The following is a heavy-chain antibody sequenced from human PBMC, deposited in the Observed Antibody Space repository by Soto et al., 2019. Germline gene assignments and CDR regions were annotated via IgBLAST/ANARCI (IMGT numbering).Heavy chain of an antibody. CDR3: ASSRPYYDILTDVPIFDP. CDR1: GGSISSGGYY. Sequence: PSETLSLTCTVSGGSISSGGYYWSWIRQPPGKGLEWIGSINYSGSTNYNPSLKSRVTISVDTSKNQFSLKLSSVTAADTAVYYCASSRPYYDILTDVPIFDPWGQGTLVTVSS. J-gene: IGHJ5*02. D-gene: IGHD3-9*01. CDR2: INYSGST. V-gene: IGHV4-61*08.